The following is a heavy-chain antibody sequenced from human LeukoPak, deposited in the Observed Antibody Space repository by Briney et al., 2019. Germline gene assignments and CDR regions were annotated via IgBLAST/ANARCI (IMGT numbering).Heavy chain of an antibody. D-gene: IGHD3-10*01. J-gene: IGHJ6*03. Sequence: PGGSLRLSCAASGFTFSSYGMHWVRQAPGKGLEWVAVTWYDGSNKYYADSVKGRFTISRDNSKNTLYLQMNSLRAEDTAVYYCARSSKGYYGSGSYYPYYMDVWGKGTTVNVSS. CDR2: TWYDGSNK. V-gene: IGHV3-33*01. CDR3: ARSSKGYYGSGSYYPYYMDV. CDR1: GFTFSSYG.